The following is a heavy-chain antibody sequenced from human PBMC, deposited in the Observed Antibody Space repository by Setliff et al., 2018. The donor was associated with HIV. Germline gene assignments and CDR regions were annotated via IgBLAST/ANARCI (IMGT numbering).Heavy chain of an antibody. V-gene: IGHV4-39*07. CDR2: IFYFGSA. CDR3: VRELLGSGGTVPEVNFFDS. Sequence: SETLSLTCKVSGGSFNTKRTKWGWIRQSPGKGLEWIGSIFYFGSATYNPSLKSRPLISIDMSKTQFSLNLRSVTAADTAVYYCVRELLGSGGTVPEVNFFDSWGQGTLVTVS. J-gene: IGHJ5*01. CDR1: GGSFNTKRTK. D-gene: IGHD1-26*01.